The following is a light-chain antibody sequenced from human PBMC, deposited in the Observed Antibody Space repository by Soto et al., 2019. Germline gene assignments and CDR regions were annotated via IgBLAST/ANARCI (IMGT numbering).Light chain of an antibody. V-gene: IGLV1-40*01. CDR1: NSKIGAGYD. CDR3: QSYDSSLSGYV. J-gene: IGLJ1*01. Sequence: SVLTQPPPVSGAPGRRGPISPTGRNSKIGAGYDVHWYQQLPGTAPKLLIYGNSNRPSGVPDRFSGSKSGTSASLAITGLQAEDEADYYCQSYDSSLSGYVFGTGTKVTVL. CDR2: GNS.